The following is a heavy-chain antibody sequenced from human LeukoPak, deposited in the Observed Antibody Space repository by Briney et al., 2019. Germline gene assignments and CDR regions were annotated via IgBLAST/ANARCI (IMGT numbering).Heavy chain of an antibody. D-gene: IGHD5-18*01. Sequence: PGGSLRLSCAASGFTFNSYSMNWVRQAPGKGLESVSYISSNSRAINYADSVKGRFTISRDNSKNTLYLQMNSLRAEDTAVYYCAKRIVGDQPLLSGDTAMVSDYWGQGTLVTVSS. V-gene: IGHV3-48*01. CDR1: GFTFNSYS. J-gene: IGHJ4*02. CDR2: ISSNSRAI. CDR3: AKRIVGDQPLLSGDTAMVSDY.